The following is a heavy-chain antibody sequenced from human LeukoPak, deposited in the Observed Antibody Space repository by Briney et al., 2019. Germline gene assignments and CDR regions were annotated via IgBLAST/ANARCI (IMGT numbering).Heavy chain of an antibody. CDR2: IYYSGST. J-gene: IGHJ4*02. V-gene: IGHV4-39*07. CDR3: ARVPAPQWLVRRDYFDY. Sequence: SSETLSLTCTVSGGSISSSSYYWGWIRQPPGKGLEWIGSIYYSGSTYYNPSLKSRVTISVDTSKNQFSLKLSSVTAADTAVYYCARVPAPQWLVRRDYFDYWGQGTLVTVSS. D-gene: IGHD6-19*01. CDR1: GGSISSSSYY.